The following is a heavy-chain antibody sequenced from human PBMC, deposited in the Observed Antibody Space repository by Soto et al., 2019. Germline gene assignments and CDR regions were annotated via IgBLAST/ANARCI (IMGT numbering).Heavy chain of an antibody. CDR2: IIGNASST. V-gene: IGHV3-23*01. Sequence: PGGSLRLSCAASGFTFTNYAMTWVRQAPGKGLEWVAVIIGNASSTDYADSVKGRFTISRDNSKNTLYLQMNSLRAEDTAVFYCARDLGGAAAHPVYWGQGTLVTVSS. CDR1: GFTFTNYA. D-gene: IGHD6-13*01. J-gene: IGHJ4*02. CDR3: ARDLGGAAAHPVY.